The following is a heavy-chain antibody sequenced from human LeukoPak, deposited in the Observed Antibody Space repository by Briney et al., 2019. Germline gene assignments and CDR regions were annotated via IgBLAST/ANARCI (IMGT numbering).Heavy chain of an antibody. CDR3: ARDARGGYTYGGLDQ. V-gene: IGHV3-48*03. D-gene: IGHD5-18*01. J-gene: IGHJ4*02. CDR1: GFTFSSYE. Sequence: GGSLRLSCAASGFTFSSYEVNWVRQAPGKGLEWISYISSSGSTIYYADSVKGRFTISRGNAKNSLYLQMNSLRAEDTAVYYCARDARGGYTYGGLDQWGQGTLVTVSS. CDR2: ISSSGSTI.